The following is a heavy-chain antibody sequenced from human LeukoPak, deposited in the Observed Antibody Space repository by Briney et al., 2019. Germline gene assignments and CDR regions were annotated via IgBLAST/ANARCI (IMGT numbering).Heavy chain of an antibody. Sequence: GGSLRLSCAASGFTFSSYSMNWVRQAPGKGLEWVSSISSSSSNIYDADSVKGRFTISRDNAKNSLYLQMNSLRAEDTAVYYCARGSGWYPCTDYWGQGTLVTVSS. V-gene: IGHV3-21*01. J-gene: IGHJ4*02. CDR2: ISSSSSNI. CDR3: ARGSGWYPCTDY. D-gene: IGHD6-19*01. CDR1: GFTFSSYS.